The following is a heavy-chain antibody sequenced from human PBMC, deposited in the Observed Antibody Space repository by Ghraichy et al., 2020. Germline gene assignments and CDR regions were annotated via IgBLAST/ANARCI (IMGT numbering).Heavy chain of an antibody. D-gene: IGHD2-2*01. CDR1: GFTFAAYS. CDR2: ISGSGGNT. CDR3: ARDPGYCRTSTCYAEGGWVDP. V-gene: IGHV3-23*01. J-gene: IGHJ5*02. Sequence: GGSLRLSCSASGFTFAAYSMSWVRQAPGKGLEWVSTISGSGGNTHYADSVKGRFTISRDNSKNTLYLQMKSLTAEDTAVYYCARDPGYCRTSTCYAEGGWVDPWGQGTLVTVSS.